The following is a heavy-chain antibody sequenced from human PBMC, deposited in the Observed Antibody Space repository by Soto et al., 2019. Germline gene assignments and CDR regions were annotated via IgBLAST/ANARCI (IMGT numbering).Heavy chain of an antibody. J-gene: IGHJ4*02. CDR3: ARLVVRDVDPYYFDY. V-gene: IGHV4-4*02. Sequence: SETLSLTCAVSGGSISSSNLWSCVRQPPGKGLEWIGEIYHSGSTNYNPSLKSRVTISVDKSKNQFSLKLSSVTAADTAVYYCARLVVRDVDPYYFDYWGQGTLVTVYS. CDR1: GGSISSSNL. D-gene: IGHD3-10*01. CDR2: IYHSGST.